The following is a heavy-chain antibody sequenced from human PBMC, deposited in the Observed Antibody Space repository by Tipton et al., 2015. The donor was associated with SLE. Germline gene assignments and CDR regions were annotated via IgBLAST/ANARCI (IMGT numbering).Heavy chain of an antibody. J-gene: IGHJ2*01. D-gene: IGHD3-3*01. CDR3: ARPAIFGVVTRGYWYFDL. Sequence: SLRLSCAASGFTFSSYGMHWVRQAPGKGLEWVAVIWYDGSNKYYADSVKGRFTISRDNSKNTLYLQMNSLRAEDTAVYYCARPAIFGVVTRGYWYFDLWGRGTLVTVSS. CDR2: IWYDGSNK. CDR1: GFTFSSYG. V-gene: IGHV3-33*01.